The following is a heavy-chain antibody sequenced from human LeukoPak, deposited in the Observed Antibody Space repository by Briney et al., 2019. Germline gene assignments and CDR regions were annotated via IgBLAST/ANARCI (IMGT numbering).Heavy chain of an antibody. Sequence: ASVKVSCKASGYTFTSYDINWVRQATGQGLEWMGWMNPNSGNTGYAQKFQGRVTITRNTSISTAYMELSSLRSEDTAVYYCAKALSWSGYSPYYYYYMDVWGKGTTVTVSS. V-gene: IGHV1-8*03. CDR3: AKALSWSGYSPYYYYYMDV. CDR2: MNPNSGNT. D-gene: IGHD3-3*01. J-gene: IGHJ6*03. CDR1: GYTFTSYD.